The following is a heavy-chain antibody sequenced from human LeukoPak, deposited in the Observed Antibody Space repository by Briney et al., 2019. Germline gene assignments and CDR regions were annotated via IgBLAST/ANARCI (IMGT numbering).Heavy chain of an antibody. V-gene: IGHV3-30*02. J-gene: IGHJ4*02. CDR3: AKDPGLLWFGEYYFDY. D-gene: IGHD3-10*01. CDR1: GFTFSSYG. Sequence: GGSLRLSCAASGFTFSSYGMHWVRQAPGKGLEWVAFIRYDGSNKYYADSVKGRFTISRDNSKNTLYPQMNSLRAEDTAVYYCAKDPGLLWFGEYYFDYWGQGTLVTVSS. CDR2: IRYDGSNK.